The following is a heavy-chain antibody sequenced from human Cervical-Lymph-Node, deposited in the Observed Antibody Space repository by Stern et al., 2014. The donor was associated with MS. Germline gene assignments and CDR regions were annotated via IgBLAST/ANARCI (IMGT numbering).Heavy chain of an antibody. CDR3: TKGGESTSDS. D-gene: IGHD4-17*01. CDR1: GFIFDDYA. V-gene: IGHV3-9*01. Sequence: VQLVQSGGGLVQPGRSLRLSCAASGFIFDDYAMPWIRQAPGKGLEWVSTISWNSAIIGYADSVNGRFTISRDNAKNSLYLQMDSLRAEDTAFYYCTKGGESTSDSWGQGTLVTVSS. J-gene: IGHJ4*02. CDR2: ISWNSAII.